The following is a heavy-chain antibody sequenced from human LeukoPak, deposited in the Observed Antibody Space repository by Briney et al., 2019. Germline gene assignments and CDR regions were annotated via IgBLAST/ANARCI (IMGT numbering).Heavy chain of an antibody. CDR3: ARDPHGFVGPYGREF. CDR2: INPSGGST. D-gene: IGHD3-16*01. Sequence: ASVKVSCKASGYTFTSYYMHWVRQAPGQGLEWMGIINPSGGSTSYAQKFQGRVTMTRDTSTSTVYMEMSSLRSEDTAVYYCARDPHGFVGPYGREFGGKGTTVTVSS. CDR1: GYTFTSYY. J-gene: IGHJ6*04. V-gene: IGHV1-46*01.